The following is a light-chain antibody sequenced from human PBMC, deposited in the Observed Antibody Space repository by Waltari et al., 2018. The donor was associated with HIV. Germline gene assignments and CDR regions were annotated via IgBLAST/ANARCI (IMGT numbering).Light chain of an antibody. CDR3: ASYTHSSTLV. CDR1: SGDVGGFDF. J-gene: IGLJ3*02. CDR2: DVT. V-gene: IGLV2-14*03. Sequence: QSALTPPASVSGSPGQSITISCTGTSGDVGGFDFVSWYQQHPGTAPKVIISDVTNRPSGVSSRFSGSKSGNTASLTISGLQGEDEAHYYCASYTHSSTLVFGGGTKLTVL.